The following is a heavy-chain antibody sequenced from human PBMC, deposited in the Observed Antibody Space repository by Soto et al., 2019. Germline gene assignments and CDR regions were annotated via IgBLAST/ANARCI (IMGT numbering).Heavy chain of an antibody. J-gene: IGHJ6*02. CDR1: GGTFSSYA. V-gene: IGHV1-69*13. CDR3: ARDLSGRITTGYYYYYGMDV. CDR2: IIPIFGTA. Sequence: GASVKVSRKASGGTFSSYAISWVRQAPGQGLEWMGGIIPIFGTANYAQKFQGRVTITADESTSTAYMELSSLRSEDTAVYYCARDLSGRITTGYYYYYGMDVWGQGTTVTVSS. D-gene: IGHD5-12*01.